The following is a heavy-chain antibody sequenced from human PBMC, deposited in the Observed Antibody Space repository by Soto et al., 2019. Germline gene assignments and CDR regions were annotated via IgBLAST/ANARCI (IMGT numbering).Heavy chain of an antibody. CDR2: ITNRGTHT. Sequence: KPGGSLRLSCTASGFSFSSYTMNWVRQAPGKGLQWVASITNRGTHTYSADSVKGRFTISRDNDKSSLYLQMNNLRAEDTATYYCARAHEVAWFDSWGLGTMVTV. J-gene: IGHJ5*01. V-gene: IGHV3-21*06. CDR1: GFSFSSYT. D-gene: IGHD2-15*01. CDR3: ARAHEVAWFDS.